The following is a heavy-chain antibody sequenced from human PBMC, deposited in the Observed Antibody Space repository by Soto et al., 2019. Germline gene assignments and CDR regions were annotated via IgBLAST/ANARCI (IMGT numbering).Heavy chain of an antibody. J-gene: IGHJ4*02. D-gene: IGHD5-18*01. CDR2: IYWDDDE. CDR3: AHRPRGYNYHFDY. V-gene: IGHV2-5*02. Sequence: SGPTLVNPTQTLTLTCTFSGFSLTTRGVGVGWIRQPPGKALEWLALIYWDDDEGYSPSLKSRLTITQDTSKNQMVLIIINMDPVNTATYYCAHRPRGYNYHFDYCGKGAQVTVCS. CDR1: GFSLTTRGVG.